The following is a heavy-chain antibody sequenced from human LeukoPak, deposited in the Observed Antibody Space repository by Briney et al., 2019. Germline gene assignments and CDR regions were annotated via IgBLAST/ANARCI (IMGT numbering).Heavy chain of an antibody. CDR3: ASRTMEHYYYYYYMDV. CDR1: GFTFDDYG. D-gene: IGHD1-14*01. Sequence: GGSPRLSCAASGFTFDDYGMSWVRQAPGKGLEWVSGINWNGGSTGYADSVKGRFTISRDNAKNSLYLQMNSLRAEDTAVYYCASRTMEHYYYYYYMDVWGKGTTVTVSS. J-gene: IGHJ6*03. CDR2: INWNGGST. V-gene: IGHV3-20*04.